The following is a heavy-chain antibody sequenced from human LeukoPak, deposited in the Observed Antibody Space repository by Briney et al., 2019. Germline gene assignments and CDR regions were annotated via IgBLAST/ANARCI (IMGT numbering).Heavy chain of an antibody. CDR3: AKEGGDCCYLDY. V-gene: IGHV3-23*01. J-gene: IGHJ4*02. CDR1: GFTFNNYA. Sequence: GGSLRLSCAASGFTFNNYAMSWVRQAPGKGLEWVSAISGSGVSTYFADSVKGRCTISRDNSRNMVYLQMNSLRVEDTAIYYCAKEGGDCCYLDYWGQGTLVTVSS. D-gene: IGHD2-21*02. CDR2: ISGSGVST.